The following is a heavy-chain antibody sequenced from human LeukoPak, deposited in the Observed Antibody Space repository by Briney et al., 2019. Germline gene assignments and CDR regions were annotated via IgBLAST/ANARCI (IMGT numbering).Heavy chain of an antibody. CDR1: GGSFSGYY. J-gene: IGHJ4*02. CDR2: INHSGST. Sequence: SETLSLTCAVYGGSFSGYYWSWIRQPPGKGLEWIGEINHSGSTNYNPSLKSRVTISVDTSKNQFSLKLSSVTAADTAVYYCALFREYYDSSGYSRSFDYWGQGTLVTVSS. V-gene: IGHV4-34*01. CDR3: ALFREYYDSSGYSRSFDY. D-gene: IGHD3-22*01.